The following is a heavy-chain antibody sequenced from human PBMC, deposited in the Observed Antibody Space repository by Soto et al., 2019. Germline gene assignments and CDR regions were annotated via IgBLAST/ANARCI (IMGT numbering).Heavy chain of an antibody. Sequence: GSLRLSCAASGFTFSSYAMSWVRQAPGKGLEWVSAISGSGGSTYYADSVKGRFTISRDNSKNTLYLQMNSLRAEDTAVYYCAKSVSSSSRYYYYYMDVWGKGTTVNVSS. CDR3: AKSVSSSSRYYYYYMDV. J-gene: IGHJ6*03. CDR1: GFTFSSYA. D-gene: IGHD6-6*01. CDR2: ISGSGGST. V-gene: IGHV3-23*01.